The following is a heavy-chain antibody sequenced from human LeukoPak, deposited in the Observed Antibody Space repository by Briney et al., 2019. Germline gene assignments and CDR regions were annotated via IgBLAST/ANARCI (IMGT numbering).Heavy chain of an antibody. D-gene: IGHD2-2*01. CDR1: GYTFTSYD. CDR2: INPNSGGT. V-gene: IGHV1-2*02. CDR3: ARDHTYCSSTSCYRFPDY. J-gene: IGHJ4*02. Sequence: GASVKVSCKASGYTFTSYDINWVRQAPGQGLEWMGWINPNSGGTNYAQKFQGRVTMTRDTSISTAYMELSRLRSDDTAVYYCARDHTYCSSTSCYRFPDYWGQGTLVTVSS.